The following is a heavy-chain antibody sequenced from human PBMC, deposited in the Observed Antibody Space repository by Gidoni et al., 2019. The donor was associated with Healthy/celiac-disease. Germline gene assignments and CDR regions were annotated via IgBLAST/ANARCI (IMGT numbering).Heavy chain of an antibody. CDR1: GFTFRSYG. J-gene: IGHJ4*02. V-gene: IGHV3-33*01. CDR2: IGYDGSNK. D-gene: IGHD3-22*01. Sequence: VQLVESGGGVVHPGRSLRLSCAASGFTFRSYGIHRVSQAPGTGLEWVAVIGYDGSNKYYADSVKGRFTISRDNSKNALYLQMNSLRAEDTAVYYCARAYYYDSSGYTNPEKYYFDYWGQGTLVTVSS. CDR3: ARAYYYDSSGYTNPEKYYFDY.